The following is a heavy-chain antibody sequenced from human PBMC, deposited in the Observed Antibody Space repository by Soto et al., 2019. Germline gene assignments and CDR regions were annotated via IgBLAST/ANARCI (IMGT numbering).Heavy chain of an antibody. V-gene: IGHV3-23*01. CDR2: ISGSGGST. CDR1: GFTFSSYS. CDR3: AKSEHIVVVTAIQNVVEY. D-gene: IGHD2-21*02. J-gene: IGHJ4*02. Sequence: GGSLRLSCAASGFTFSSYSMSWVRQAPGKGLEWVSAISGSGGSTYYADSVKGRFTISRDNSKNTLYLQMNSLRAEDTAVYYCAKSEHIVVVTAIQNVVEYWGQGTLLAV.